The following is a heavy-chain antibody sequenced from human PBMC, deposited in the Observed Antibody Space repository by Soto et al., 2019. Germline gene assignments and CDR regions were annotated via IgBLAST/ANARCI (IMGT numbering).Heavy chain of an antibody. J-gene: IGHJ3*02. CDR3: AREVIVVVPDAFDI. D-gene: IGHD2-15*01. V-gene: IGHV4-39*02. CDR1: GGSISSSSYY. Sequence: QLQLQESGPGLVKPSETLSLTCTVSGGSISSSSYYWGWIRQPPGKGLEWIGSIYYSGSTYYNPSLKSRVTISVDTSKNQFFLKLSSVTAADTAVYYCAREVIVVVPDAFDIWGQGTMVTVSS. CDR2: IYYSGST.